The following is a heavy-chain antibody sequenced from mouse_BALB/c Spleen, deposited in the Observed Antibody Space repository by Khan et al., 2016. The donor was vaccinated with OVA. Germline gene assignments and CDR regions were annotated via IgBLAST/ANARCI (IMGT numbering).Heavy chain of an antibody. CDR3: ARPAYYGYYDY. D-gene: IGHD2-3*01. CDR1: GYTFTDYA. Sequence: QVQLQQSGPELVRPGVSVKISCKGSGYTFTDYAMYWVKQSHAKSLEWIGLISTYSGNTNYNQKFKGKATMTVDKSSSTAYMELARLTSEDSAIYYCARPAYYGYYDYWGQGTTLTVSS. CDR2: ISTYSGNT. J-gene: IGHJ2*01. V-gene: IGHV1S137*01.